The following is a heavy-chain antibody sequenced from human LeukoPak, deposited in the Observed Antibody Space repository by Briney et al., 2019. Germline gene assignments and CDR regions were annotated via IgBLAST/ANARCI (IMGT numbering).Heavy chain of an antibody. CDR1: GGSISSGSYY. CDR3: ASGSYGYDDY. J-gene: IGHJ4*02. Sequence: SETLSLTCTVSGGSISSGSYYWSWIRQPAGKGLEWIGRIYTSGSTNYNPPLKSRVTISVDTSKNQFSLKLSSVTAADTAVYHCASGSYGYDDYWGQGTLVTVSS. CDR2: IYTSGST. D-gene: IGHD1-26*01. V-gene: IGHV4-61*02.